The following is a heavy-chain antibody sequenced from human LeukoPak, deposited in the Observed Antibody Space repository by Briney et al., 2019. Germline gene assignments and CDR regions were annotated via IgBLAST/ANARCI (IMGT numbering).Heavy chain of an antibody. CDR2: ISNDGSNK. V-gene: IGHV3-30*04. CDR3: ARDQGPFSNSWYIDY. Sequence: GRSLRLSCAASGFTFSGYAMHWVRQAQGKGLEWVSVISNDGSNKYYADSLKGRFTISRDDSKNTLYLQMNSLRAEDTAMYDCARDQGPFSNSWYIDYWGQGTLVTVSA. D-gene: IGHD6-13*01. J-gene: IGHJ4*02. CDR1: GFTFSGYA.